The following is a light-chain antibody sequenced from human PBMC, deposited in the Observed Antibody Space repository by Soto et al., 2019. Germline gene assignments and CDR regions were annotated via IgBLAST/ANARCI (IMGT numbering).Light chain of an antibody. CDR2: GVY. CDR1: QTGSNSY. J-gene: IGKJ1*01. Sequence: EIVLTQSPGTLSLSPGERATLSCRASQTGSNSYLAWYQHKSGQAPRLLIYGVYTRASGIPDRFSGSGSGTEFTLTITRLEPEDSAVYFCQHYGYSQWTCGQGTKVDIK. CDR3: QHYGYSQWT. V-gene: IGKV3-20*01.